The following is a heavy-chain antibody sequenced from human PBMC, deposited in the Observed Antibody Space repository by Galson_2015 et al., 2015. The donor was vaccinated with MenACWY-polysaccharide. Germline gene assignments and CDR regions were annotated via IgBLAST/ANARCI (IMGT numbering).Heavy chain of an antibody. Sequence: SLRLSCAASGFTFSTYWMHWVRQAPGKGLVWVANINSDGSRTHYADSVKGRFTISRDNAKDTLYLQLNSLRAEDTAVYYCATINCGGDCSLPGGQGTLVTVSS. D-gene: IGHD2-21*02. CDR1: GFTFSTYW. CDR2: INSDGSRT. J-gene: IGHJ5*02. CDR3: ATINCGGDCSLP. V-gene: IGHV3-74*01.